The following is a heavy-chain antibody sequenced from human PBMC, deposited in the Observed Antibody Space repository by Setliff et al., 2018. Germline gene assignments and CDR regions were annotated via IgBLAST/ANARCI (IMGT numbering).Heavy chain of an antibody. CDR1: GGSISSHY. D-gene: IGHD3-3*01. CDR3: ARTDDYYNFYAY. V-gene: IGHV4-59*08. Sequence: SETLSLTCTVSGGSISSHYWSWIRQPPGKGLEWIASIYYRGSTSYNSSLKSRVSISVDTSKNQFSLNLNSVTAADTAVYYCARTDDYYNFYAYWGQGTLVTVSS. J-gene: IGHJ4*02. CDR2: IYYRGST.